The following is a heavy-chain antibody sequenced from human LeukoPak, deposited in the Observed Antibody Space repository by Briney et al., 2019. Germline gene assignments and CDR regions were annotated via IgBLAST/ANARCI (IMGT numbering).Heavy chain of an antibody. D-gene: IGHD2-2*01. Sequence: SETLSLTCTVSGGSISSYYWSWIRQPPGKGLEWIGYIYYSGSTNYNPSLKSRVTISVDTSKNQFSLKLSSVTAADTAVYYCAVYCSSTSCYSHAFDIWGQGTMVTVSS. CDR1: GGSISSYY. CDR3: AVYCSSTSCYSHAFDI. J-gene: IGHJ3*02. V-gene: IGHV4-59*01. CDR2: IYYSGST.